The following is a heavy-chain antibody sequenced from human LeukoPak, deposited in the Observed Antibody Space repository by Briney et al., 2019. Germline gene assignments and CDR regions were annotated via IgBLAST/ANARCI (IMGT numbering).Heavy chain of an antibody. CDR1: GYTFTGYY. V-gene: IGHV1-46*01. CDR2: INPSGGST. D-gene: IGHD6-19*01. CDR3: ASLGTRGGWFLDY. J-gene: IGHJ4*02. Sequence: GASVKVSCKASGYTFTGYYMHWVRQAPGQGLEWMGIINPSGGSTSYAQKFQGRVTMTRDTSTSTVYMELSSLRSEDTAVYYCASLGTRGGWFLDYWGQGTLVTVSS.